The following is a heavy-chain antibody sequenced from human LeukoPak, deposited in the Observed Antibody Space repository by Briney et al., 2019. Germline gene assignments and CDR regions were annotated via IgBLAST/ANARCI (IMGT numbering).Heavy chain of an antibody. CDR3: ARSGNDILTGYYYYYGMDV. V-gene: IGHV1-8*01. J-gene: IGHJ6*02. D-gene: IGHD3-9*01. CDR1: GYTFTSYD. Sequence: AASVKVSCKASGYTFTSYDINWVRQATGQGLEWMGWMNPNSGNTGYAQKFQGRVTMTRKTSISTAYMELSSLRSEDTAVYYCARSGNDILTGYYYYYGMDVWGQGTTVTVSS. CDR2: MNPNSGNT.